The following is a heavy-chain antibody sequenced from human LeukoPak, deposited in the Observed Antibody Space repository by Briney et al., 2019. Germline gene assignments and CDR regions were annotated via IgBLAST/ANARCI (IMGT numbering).Heavy chain of an antibody. V-gene: IGHV3-21*06. J-gene: IGHJ5*02. CDR1: GFTFKDYT. D-gene: IGHD4-17*01. CDR2: VSFGSSYI. CDR3: ARASTEYAVTDGFDT. Sequence: NPGGSLRLSCAASGFTFKDYTMNWVRQSPGKGLQRVSYVSFGSSYISYADSLKGRFTISRDDAKSSVYLEMTSLRTDDTAVYYCARASTEYAVTDGFDTWGPGTLVTVSS.